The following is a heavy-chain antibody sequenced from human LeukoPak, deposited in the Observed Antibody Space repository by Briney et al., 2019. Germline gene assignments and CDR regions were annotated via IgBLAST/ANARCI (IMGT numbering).Heavy chain of an antibody. CDR1: GFIFDSYS. Sequence: GGSLRLSCAASGFIFDSYSMNWVRQAPGKGLEWVSYISSGGSMINYADSVRGRFAISRDNANNSLYLQMNSLRAEDTAVYYCASAYYYDSSGYYYGLVWGQGTLVTVSS. J-gene: IGHJ4*02. CDR2: ISSGGSMI. D-gene: IGHD3-22*01. CDR3: ASAYYYDSSGYYYGLV. V-gene: IGHV3-48*01.